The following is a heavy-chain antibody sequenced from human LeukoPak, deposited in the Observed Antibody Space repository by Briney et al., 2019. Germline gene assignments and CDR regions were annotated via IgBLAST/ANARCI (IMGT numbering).Heavy chain of an antibody. V-gene: IGHV4-59*01. Sequence: PSETLSLTCTVSGGSISSYCWSWIRQPPGKGLEWIGYIYYSGSTNYNPSLKSRVTISVDTSKNQFSLKLSSVTAADTAVYYCARGYSGKTIRSGSFDYWGQGTLVTVSS. J-gene: IGHJ4*02. D-gene: IGHD3-10*01. CDR2: IYYSGST. CDR3: ARGYSGKTIRSGSFDY. CDR1: GGSISSYC.